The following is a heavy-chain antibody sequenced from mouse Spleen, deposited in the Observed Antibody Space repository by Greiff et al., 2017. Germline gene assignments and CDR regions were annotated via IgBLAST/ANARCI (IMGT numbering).Heavy chain of an antibody. CDR1: GYTFTDYY. Sequence: EVQLQQSGPELVKPGASVKISCKASGYTFTDYYMNWVKQSHGKSLEWIGDINPNNGGTSYNQKFKGKATLTVDKSSSTAYMELRSLTSEDSAVYYCANGRYGPFDYWGQGTTLTVSS. CDR3: ANGRYGPFDY. V-gene: IGHV1-26*01. CDR2: INPNNGGT. D-gene: IGHD2-10*02. J-gene: IGHJ2*01.